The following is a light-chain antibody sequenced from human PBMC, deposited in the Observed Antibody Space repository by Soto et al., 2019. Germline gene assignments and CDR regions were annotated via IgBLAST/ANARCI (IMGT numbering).Light chain of an antibody. Sequence: EIVLTQSPATLSLSPGERATLSCRASQSVSDYLAWYQQKPGQAPRLLIYDASTRATGIPARFSGSGSGTDFTLTISSLEPEDFAVYFCQQRYNWPPWTFGQGTKVKIK. V-gene: IGKV3-11*01. J-gene: IGKJ1*01. CDR1: QSVSDY. CDR2: DAS. CDR3: QQRYNWPPWT.